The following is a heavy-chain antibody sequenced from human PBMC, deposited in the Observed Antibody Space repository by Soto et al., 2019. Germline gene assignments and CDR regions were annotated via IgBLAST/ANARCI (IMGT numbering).Heavy chain of an antibody. CDR1: GDIFSNYT. D-gene: IGHD3-10*01. V-gene: IGHV1-69*02. CDR3: ARVKTDSGSYEGDYYMDV. CDR2: IIPILDVA. Sequence: QVQLVQSGAEVKKPGSSVRVSCKASGDIFSNYTISWVRQAPGQRLEWMGRIIPILDVANYPLRFQGRVTITADKSTSTVYMELSSLRSEDTAIYYCARVKTDSGSYEGDYYMDVWGKGTTVTVSS. J-gene: IGHJ6*03.